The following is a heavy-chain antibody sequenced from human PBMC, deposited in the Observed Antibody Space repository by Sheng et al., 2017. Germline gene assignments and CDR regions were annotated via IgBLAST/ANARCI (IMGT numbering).Heavy chain of an antibody. D-gene: IGHD3-22*01. CDR3: ARAPYESNGYFRLDH. CDR2: IYYSGST. V-gene: IGHV4-31*11. CDR1: GGSISSGGYY. J-gene: IGHJ4*02. Sequence: QVQLQESGPGLVKPSQTLSLTCAVSGGSISSGGYYWNWIRQHPGKGLEWIGYIYYSGSTHYNPSLKSRVTISVDTSKNQFSLRLSSVTAADTAMYYCARAPYESNGYFRLDHWGQGTLVTVSS.